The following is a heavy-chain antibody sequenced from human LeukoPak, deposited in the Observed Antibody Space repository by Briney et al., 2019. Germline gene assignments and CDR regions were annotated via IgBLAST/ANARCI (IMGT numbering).Heavy chain of an antibody. J-gene: IGHJ4*02. CDR3: ASTTYYYDSSGYYFLGY. V-gene: IGHV4-4*07. CDR2: IYTSGST. Sequence: SETLSLTCTVSGDSIRSYYWSWIRQPAGKGLEWIGRIYTSGSTNYDPSLQNRVTMSVDTSKNQFSLKLSSVTAADTAVYYCASTTYYYDSSGYYFLGYWGQGTLVTVSS. D-gene: IGHD3-22*01. CDR1: GDSIRSYY.